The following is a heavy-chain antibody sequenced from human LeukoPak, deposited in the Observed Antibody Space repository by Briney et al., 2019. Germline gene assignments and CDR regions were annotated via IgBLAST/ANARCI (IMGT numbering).Heavy chain of an antibody. CDR2: IRSKAYGGTT. CDR3: TRAHYDILTGYYSRYYYYGMDV. Sequence: GGSLRLSCTASGFTFHYYAMSWVRQAPGKGLEWVGFIRSKAYGGTTEYAASVKGRFTISRDDSKSVAYLQMNSLKTEDTAVYYCTRAHYDILTGYYSRYYYYGMDVWGKGTTVTVSS. J-gene: IGHJ6*04. D-gene: IGHD3-9*01. V-gene: IGHV3-49*04. CDR1: GFTFHYYA.